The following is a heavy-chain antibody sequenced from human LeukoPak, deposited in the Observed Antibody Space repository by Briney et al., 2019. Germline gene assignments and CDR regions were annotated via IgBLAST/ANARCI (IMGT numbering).Heavy chain of an antibody. CDR1: GFTFSSYE. CDR3: AKMADGMDV. D-gene: IGHD5-24*01. J-gene: IGHJ6*02. V-gene: IGHV3-48*03. Sequence: PGGSLRPSCAASGFTFSSYEMNWVRQAPGKGLEWVSYISSSGSTTYYADSVKGRFTISRDNAKNSLYLQMNSLRAEDTAVYYCAKMADGMDVWGQGTTVTVSS. CDR2: ISSSGSTT.